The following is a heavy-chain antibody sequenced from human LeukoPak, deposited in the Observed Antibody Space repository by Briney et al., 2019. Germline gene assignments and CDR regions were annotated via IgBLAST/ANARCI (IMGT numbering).Heavy chain of an antibody. D-gene: IGHD3-22*01. CDR3: AKETYDSSGSPFLDY. J-gene: IGHJ4*02. CDR2: ISWDGGST. CDR1: GFTFDDYA. V-gene: IGHV3-43D*03. Sequence: PGGSLRLSCAASGFTFDDYAMHWVRQAPGKGLEWVSLISWDGGSTYYADSVKGRFTISRDNSKNSLYLQMNSLRAEDTALYYCAKETYDSSGSPFLDYWGQGTLVTVSS.